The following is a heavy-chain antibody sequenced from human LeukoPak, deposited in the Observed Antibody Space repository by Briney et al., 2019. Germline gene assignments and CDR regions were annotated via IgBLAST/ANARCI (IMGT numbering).Heavy chain of an antibody. Sequence: SETLSLTCTVSGASISDYYWSCIRQPPGKGLEWIGHVSYSGSTNYNPSLRGRITMSVDTSKNQFSLKLSSVTAADTAVYYCARGRYSWNYGVVFDYWGQGTLVTVSS. CDR2: VSYSGST. CDR1: GASISDYY. J-gene: IGHJ4*02. V-gene: IGHV4-59*01. D-gene: IGHD1-26*01. CDR3: ARGRYSWNYGVVFDY.